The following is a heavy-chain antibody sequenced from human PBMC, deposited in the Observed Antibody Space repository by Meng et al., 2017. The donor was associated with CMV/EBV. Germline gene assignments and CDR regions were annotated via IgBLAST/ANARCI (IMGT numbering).Heavy chain of an antibody. CDR2: INHSGST. D-gene: IGHD3-10*01. CDR3: ARVARITMVRGQWGGDY. J-gene: IGHJ4*02. V-gene: IGHV4-34*01. CDR1: GGSFSGYY. Sequence: SETLSLTCAVYGGSFSGYYWSWIRQPPGKGLEWIGEINHSGSTNYNTSLKSRVTISVDTSKKQFSLKLSSVTAADTAVYYCARVARITMVRGQWGGDYWGQGTLVTVSS.